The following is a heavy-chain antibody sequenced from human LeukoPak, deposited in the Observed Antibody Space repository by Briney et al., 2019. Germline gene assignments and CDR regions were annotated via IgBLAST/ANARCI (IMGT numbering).Heavy chain of an antibody. CDR3: ARHGNIVIVPAALGFDY. CDR2: IYYSGSA. V-gene: IGHV4-39*01. Sequence: PSETLSLTCTVSGGSISSSSYFWAWIRQPPGKGLEWIGSIYYSGSAYYNPSLKGRVAISVGTSRNQFSLKLSSVTAADTAIYYCARHGNIVIVPAALGFDYWGQGTLVAVSS. CDR1: GGSISSSSYF. J-gene: IGHJ4*02. D-gene: IGHD2-2*01.